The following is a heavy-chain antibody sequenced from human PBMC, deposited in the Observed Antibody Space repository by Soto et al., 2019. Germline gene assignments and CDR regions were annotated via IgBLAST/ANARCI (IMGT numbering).Heavy chain of an antibody. D-gene: IGHD3-10*01. J-gene: IGHJ6*02. CDR3: ANIPLMVGVNDLHYYYGMDV. CDR1: GFTFSSYV. V-gene: IGHV3-23*01. CDR2: ISGGGTTT. Sequence: LRLSCAASGFTFSSYVMSWVRQAPGKGLEWVSGISGGGTTTYYADSVKGRFTISRDNSKNTLYLQMNSLRAEDTAVYYCANIPLMVGVNDLHYYYGMDVWGQGTKVTVS.